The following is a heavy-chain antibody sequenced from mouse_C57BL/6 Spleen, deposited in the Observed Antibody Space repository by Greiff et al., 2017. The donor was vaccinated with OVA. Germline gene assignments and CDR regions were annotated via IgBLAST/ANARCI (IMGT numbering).Heavy chain of an antibody. D-gene: IGHD4-1*01. CDR3: ASNGDWDRGDYFDY. J-gene: IGHJ2*01. CDR1: GFNIKNTY. V-gene: IGHV14-3*01. Sequence: VQLKESVAELVRPGASVKLSCTASGFNIKNTYMHWVKQRPEQGLEWIGRIDPANGNTKYAPKFQGKATITADTSSNTAYLQLSSLTSEDTAIYYWASNGDWDRGDYFDYWGQGTTLTVSS. CDR2: IDPANGNT.